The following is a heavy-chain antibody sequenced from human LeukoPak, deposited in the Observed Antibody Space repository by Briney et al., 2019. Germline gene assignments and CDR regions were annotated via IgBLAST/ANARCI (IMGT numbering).Heavy chain of an antibody. CDR2: IYYSGST. Sequence: SETLSLTCTVSGGSMSPYHWGWIRQPPGKGLEWTGYIYYSGSTNYNPSLKSRVTISVDTSKNQFSLKLSSVTAADTAVYYCASQGDYDILTGYYRIFDYWGQGTLVTVSS. CDR1: GGSMSPYH. CDR3: ASQGDYDILTGYYRIFDY. D-gene: IGHD3-9*01. J-gene: IGHJ4*02. V-gene: IGHV4-59*01.